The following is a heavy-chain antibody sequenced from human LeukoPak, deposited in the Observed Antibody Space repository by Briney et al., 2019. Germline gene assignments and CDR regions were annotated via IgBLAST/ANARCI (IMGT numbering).Heavy chain of an antibody. V-gene: IGHV4-61*02. CDR1: GGSISSSSYY. D-gene: IGHD3-10*01. J-gene: IGHJ5*02. CDR2: IYTSGST. CDR3: ARGPSMVRGVIILDP. Sequence: SETLSLTCTVSGGSISSSSYYWSWIRQPAGKGLEWIGRIYTSGSTNYNPSLKSRVTISVDTSKNQFSLKLSSVTAADTAVYYCARGPSMVRGVIILDPWGQGTLVTVSS.